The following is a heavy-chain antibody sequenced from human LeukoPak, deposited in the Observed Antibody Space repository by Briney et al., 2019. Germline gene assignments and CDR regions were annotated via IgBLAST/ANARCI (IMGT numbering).Heavy chain of an antibody. Sequence: GGSLRLSCAASGFTVSSNYMSWVRQAPGKGLEWVSVIYSGGSTYYADSVKGRFTISRDNSKNTLYLQMNSLRAEDTAVYYCAREPFSNYDALYYYYYMDVWGKGTTVTVSS. CDR3: AREPFSNYDALYYYYYMDV. CDR2: IYSGGST. CDR1: GFTVSSNY. D-gene: IGHD4-11*01. J-gene: IGHJ6*03. V-gene: IGHV3-53*05.